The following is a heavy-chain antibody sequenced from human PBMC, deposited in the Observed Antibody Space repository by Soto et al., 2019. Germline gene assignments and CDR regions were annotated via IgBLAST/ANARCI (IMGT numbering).Heavy chain of an antibody. CDR2: ISSSGSTI. CDR3: ARDGSSWSYYYYGMDV. J-gene: IGHJ6*02. Sequence: QTGGSLRLSCAASGFTFSSYEMNWVRQAPGKGLEWVSYISSSGSTIYYADSVKGRFTISRDNAKNSLYLQMNSLRAEDTAVYYCARDGSSWSYYYYGMDVWGQGTTVTVSS. CDR1: GFTFSSYE. V-gene: IGHV3-48*03. D-gene: IGHD6-13*01.